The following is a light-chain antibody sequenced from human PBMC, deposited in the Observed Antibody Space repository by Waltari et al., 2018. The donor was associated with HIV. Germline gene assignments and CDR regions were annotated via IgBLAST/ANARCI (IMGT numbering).Light chain of an antibody. CDR1: ALAKKY. J-gene: IGLJ2*01. V-gene: IGLV3-27*01. CDR2: KDT. CDR3: YSVADKNVL. Sequence: SYELTQPSSVSVSPGQTARITCSGDALAKKYARWFQQKPGPAPILVIYKDTERPSGILGRFYGSSSWTPVTLTISGVQVEDEADYFCYSVADKNVLFGGGTKLTVL.